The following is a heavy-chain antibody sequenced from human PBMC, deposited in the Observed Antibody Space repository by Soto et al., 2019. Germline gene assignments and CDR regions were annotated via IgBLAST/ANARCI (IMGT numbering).Heavy chain of an antibody. J-gene: IGHJ4*02. Sequence: XTLSLPCTVTGXSLSRRSYDWGWIRQPPGKGLEWIGIIYYSGSTYNNKSLRSRVSMSIDTSKDQFSLKLKSVTAADTALSFCARQRTSVVTQAYFDVWGPGSLGTVSS. D-gene: IGHD2-21*02. CDR1: GXSLSRRSYD. V-gene: IGHV4-39*01. CDR2: IYYSGST. CDR3: ARQRTSVVTQAYFDV.